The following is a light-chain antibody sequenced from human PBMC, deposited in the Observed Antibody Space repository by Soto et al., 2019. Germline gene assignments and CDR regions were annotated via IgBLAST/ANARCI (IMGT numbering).Light chain of an antibody. CDR1: QSVSSY. CDR2: DAS. V-gene: IGKV3-11*01. CDR3: QQGSNWPLT. Sequence: EIVLTQSPATLSLSPGERATLSCRASQSVSSYLAWYRQNPGQAPRLLIYDASNRATGIPARFSGSGYGTDFTLTISSLEPEDFAVYYCQQGSNWPLTFGGGTKVEIK. J-gene: IGKJ4*01.